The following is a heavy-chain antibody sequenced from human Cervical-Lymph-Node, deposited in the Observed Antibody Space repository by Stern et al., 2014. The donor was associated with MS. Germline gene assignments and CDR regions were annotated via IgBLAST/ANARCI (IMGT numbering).Heavy chain of an antibody. V-gene: IGHV5-51*01. CDR3: ARHVQGFDY. CDR1: GYSFTIYY. Sequence: QLVQSGAEVKKPGESLKISCKLSGYSFTIYYIAWVRQMPGKGLEWMWVIYPYDSDTTSSPSFQGQVTISADKSITTAYLQWSSLRASDTAMYYCARHVQGFDYWGQGTLVTVSS. J-gene: IGHJ4*02. CDR2: IYPYDSDT.